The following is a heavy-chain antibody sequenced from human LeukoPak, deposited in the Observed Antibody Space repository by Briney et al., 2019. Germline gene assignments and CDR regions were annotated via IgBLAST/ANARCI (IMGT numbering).Heavy chain of an antibody. CDR2: IKQDGSEK. J-gene: IGHJ4*02. D-gene: IGHD3-10*01. Sequence: GGSLRLSCAASGFTFSKVWMSWVRQAPGKGLEWVANIKQDGSEKNYVDSVKGRFTISRDNAKNSLYLQMNSLGVEDTAVYYCGRYGQVPIDWGQGTLVTVSS. CDR1: GFTFSKVW. CDR3: GRYGQVPID. V-gene: IGHV3-7*03.